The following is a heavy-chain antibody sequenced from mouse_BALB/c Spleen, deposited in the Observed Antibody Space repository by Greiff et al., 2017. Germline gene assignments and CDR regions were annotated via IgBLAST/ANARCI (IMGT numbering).Heavy chain of an antibody. D-gene: IGHD2-4*01. CDR3: ARSGGMITTSYFDY. CDR2: ISYSGST. Sequence: EVKLQESGPGLVKPSQSLSLTCTATGYSITSDYAWNWIRQFPGNKLEWMGYISYSGSTSYNPSLKSRISITRDTSKNQFFLQLNSVTTEDTATYYCARSGGMITTSYFDYWGQGTTLTVSS. CDR1: GYSITSDYA. J-gene: IGHJ2*01. V-gene: IGHV3-2*02.